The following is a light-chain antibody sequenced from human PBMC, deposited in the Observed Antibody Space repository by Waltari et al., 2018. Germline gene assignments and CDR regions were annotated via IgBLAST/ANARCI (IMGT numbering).Light chain of an antibody. CDR2: AAS. CDR1: QGISSY. V-gene: IGKV1-8*01. Sequence: IRITQSPSSLSASTGDRVTITCRASQGISSYLAWYQQKPGKAPKLLIYAASTLQSGVPSRFSGSGSGTDFTLTISCLQSEDFATYYCQQYYSYLPTFGQGTKVEIK. J-gene: IGKJ1*01. CDR3: QQYYSYLPT.